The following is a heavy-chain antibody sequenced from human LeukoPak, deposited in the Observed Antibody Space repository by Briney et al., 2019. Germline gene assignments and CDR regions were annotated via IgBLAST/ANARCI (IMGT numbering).Heavy chain of an antibody. Sequence: ASVKVSCKASGYTFTSYGISWVRQAPGQGLEWMGWISAYNGNTNYAQKLQGRVTMTTDTSTSTACMELRSLRSDDTAVYYCARESNTYYYDSSGYFGDYWGQGTLVTVSS. CDR3: ARESNTYYYDSSGYFGDY. V-gene: IGHV1-18*01. J-gene: IGHJ4*02. CDR2: ISAYNGNT. D-gene: IGHD3-22*01. CDR1: GYTFTSYG.